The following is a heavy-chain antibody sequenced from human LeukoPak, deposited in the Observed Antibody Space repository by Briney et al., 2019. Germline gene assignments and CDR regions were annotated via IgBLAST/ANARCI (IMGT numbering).Heavy chain of an antibody. Sequence: GGSLRLSCAASGFTFSSCAMHWVRQAPGKGLEWVAVISYDGSNKYYADSVKGRFTISRDNSKNTLYLQMNSLRAEDTAVYYCARDLSIAVTSTGYFDYWGQGTLVTVSS. D-gene: IGHD6-19*01. J-gene: IGHJ4*02. CDR3: ARDLSIAVTSTGYFDY. CDR1: GFTFSSCA. V-gene: IGHV3-30-3*01. CDR2: ISYDGSNK.